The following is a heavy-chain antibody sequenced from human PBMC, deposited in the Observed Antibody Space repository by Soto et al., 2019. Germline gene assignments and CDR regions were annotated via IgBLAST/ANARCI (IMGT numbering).Heavy chain of an antibody. J-gene: IGHJ4*02. CDR2: IWYDGSNK. CDR1: GFTFSSDG. CDR3: ARSDDYGSWSYLDY. D-gene: IGHD3-10*01. V-gene: IGHV3-33*01. Sequence: QVQLVESGGGVVQPGRSLRLSCAASGFTFSSDGMHWVRQATGKGLEWVAVIWYDGSNKYYADSVKGRFTISRDNSKNTLYLQMNSLRAEDTAVYYCARSDDYGSWSYLDYWGQGTLVTVSS.